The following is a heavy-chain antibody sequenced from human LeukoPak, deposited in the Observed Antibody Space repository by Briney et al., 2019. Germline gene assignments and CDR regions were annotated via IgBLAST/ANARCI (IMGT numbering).Heavy chain of an antibody. D-gene: IGHD3-22*01. Sequence: AGGSLRLSCAASGFTFSSYYMTWVRQAPGKGLEWVANIKQDGSETYYVDSLKGRFTISRDKAKNSVYLQMNSLRSEDTAVYYCARGKYYDVFIDFWGQGTLVTVSS. CDR3: ARGKYYDVFIDF. J-gene: IGHJ4*02. CDR1: GFTFSSYY. V-gene: IGHV3-7*01. CDR2: IKQDGSET.